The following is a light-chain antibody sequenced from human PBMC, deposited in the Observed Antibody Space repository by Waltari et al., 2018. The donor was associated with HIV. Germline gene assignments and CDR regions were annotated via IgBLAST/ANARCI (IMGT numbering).Light chain of an antibody. Sequence: QTVVTQEPSLSVSPGGPVTLTCALSSGSLSTRYYPSWYQQTPGQAPRTLIYNPNIRSSGVSDRFSGSILGNKAALTITGTQADDECDYYCVLYMGSGIWVFGGGTKLTVL. CDR1: SGSLSTRYY. CDR3: VLYMGSGIWV. V-gene: IGLV8-61*01. J-gene: IGLJ3*02. CDR2: NPN.